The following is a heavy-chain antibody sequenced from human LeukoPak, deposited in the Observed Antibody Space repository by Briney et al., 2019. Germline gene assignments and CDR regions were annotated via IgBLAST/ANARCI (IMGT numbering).Heavy chain of an antibody. CDR2: VSYDGSNK. CDR3: ARGSGSAEWGYAFDF. J-gene: IGHJ3*01. CDR1: GFTFSSYA. Sequence: PGGSLRLSCAASGFTFSSYAMHWVRQAPGKGLEGVAVVSYDGSNKYYADSVKGRFTISRDNSKNTLNLQMNSLRPEDTAVYYCARGSGSAEWGYAFDFWGQGTMVIVSS. D-gene: IGHD3-10*01. V-gene: IGHV3-30-3*01.